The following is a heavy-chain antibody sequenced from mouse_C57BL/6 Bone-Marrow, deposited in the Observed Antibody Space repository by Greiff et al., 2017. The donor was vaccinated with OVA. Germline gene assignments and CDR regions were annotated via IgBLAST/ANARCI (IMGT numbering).Heavy chain of an antibody. V-gene: IGHV1-53*01. CDR3: ARERNYYGSSYYWYFDV. D-gene: IGHD1-1*01. Sequence: VQLHQPGTELVKPGASVKLSCKASGFTFTSYCMHWVQQRPGQGLEWIGNINPSNGGTNYNEKFKSKATLTVDKSSSTAYMQLSSLTSEDSAVYYCARERNYYGSSYYWYFDVWGTGTTVTVSS. CDR2: INPSNGGT. CDR1: GFTFTSYC. J-gene: IGHJ1*03.